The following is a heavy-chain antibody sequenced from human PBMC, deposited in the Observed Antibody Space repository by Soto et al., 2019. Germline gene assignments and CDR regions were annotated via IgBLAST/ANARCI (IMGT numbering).Heavy chain of an antibody. J-gene: IGHJ4*02. CDR1: GFTFSSYA. V-gene: IGHV3-30*04. D-gene: IGHD3-10*01. Sequence: GSLKLSCSASGFTFSSYAMHWVRQAPGKGLEWVAVISYGGSNKYYADSVKGRFTLSRDNSKNTLYLQMNSLRAEDTAVYDCAGAPSTARMVRGVIGYWGQGTLVTVSS. CDR3: AGAPSTARMVRGVIGY. CDR2: ISYGGSNK.